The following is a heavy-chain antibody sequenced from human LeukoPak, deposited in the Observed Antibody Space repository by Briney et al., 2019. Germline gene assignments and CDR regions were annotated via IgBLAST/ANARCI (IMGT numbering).Heavy chain of an antibody. CDR3: ARGGRFLWFGGDF. CDR2: ISVSGSVI. V-gene: IGHV3-48*03. Sequence: PGGSLRLSCAASGFTFSSYEMSWVRQAPGKGLEWVSYISVSGSVIYYADSVRGRFTISRDNAKNSLYLRMNSLRAEDTAVYYCARGGRFLWFGGDFWGPGTLVTVSS. CDR1: GFTFSSYE. D-gene: IGHD3-10*01. J-gene: IGHJ4*02.